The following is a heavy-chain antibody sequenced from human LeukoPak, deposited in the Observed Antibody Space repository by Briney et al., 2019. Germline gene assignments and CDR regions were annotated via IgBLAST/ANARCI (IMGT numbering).Heavy chain of an antibody. V-gene: IGHV4-39*07. CDR3: ARALAVNLYAFDI. D-gene: IGHD1-14*01. CDR2: IYYSGST. CDR1: GGSISSSSYY. J-gene: IGHJ3*02. Sequence: SETLSLTCTVSGGSISSSSYYWGWIRQPPGKGLEWIGSIYYSGSTYYNPSLKSRVTISVDTSKNQFSLKLSSVTAADTAVYYCARALAVNLYAFDIWGQGTMVTVSS.